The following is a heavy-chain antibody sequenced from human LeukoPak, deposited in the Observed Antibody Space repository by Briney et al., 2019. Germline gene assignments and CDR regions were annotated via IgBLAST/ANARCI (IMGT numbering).Heavy chain of an antibody. D-gene: IGHD3-3*01. CDR3: ARVYYDFWGGSLYYYMDV. J-gene: IGHJ6*03. CDR1: GFTFDNYW. V-gene: IGHV3-7*01. CDR2: IKQDGSEK. Sequence: QPGGSLRLSCAASGFTFDNYWMNWVRQAPRKGLEWVANIKQDGSEKYYVDSVKGRFTISRDNAKNSLYLQMNSLRAEDTAVYYCARVYYDFWGGSLYYYMDVWGKGTTVTVSS.